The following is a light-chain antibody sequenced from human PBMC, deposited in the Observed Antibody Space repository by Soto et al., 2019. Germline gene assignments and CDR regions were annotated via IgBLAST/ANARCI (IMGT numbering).Light chain of an antibody. CDR1: QAINSA. CDR2: DVS. J-gene: IGKJ4*01. Sequence: IQLTQSPSSLSASVGDKVTISCRASQAINSALAWCQQRPGKAPMVLIYDVSILESGVPSRFSGSGSGTDLTLTISSLQPEDFATYYCQQFNSYPLTFGGGTKVDIE. CDR3: QQFNSYPLT. V-gene: IGKV1-13*02.